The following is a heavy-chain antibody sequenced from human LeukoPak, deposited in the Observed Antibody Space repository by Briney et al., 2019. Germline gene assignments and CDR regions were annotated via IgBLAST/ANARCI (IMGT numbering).Heavy chain of an antibody. V-gene: IGHV3-74*01. Sequence: GGSLRLSCAASGFTFSSYWMHWVRQAPGKGPVWVSRINGDGSDTTYVDSVKGRFTISRDNARNTLFLQMNSLRAEDTALYYCARAYKDRSLAGKKEFFQHWGQGTLVTVSS. CDR3: ARAYKDRSLAGKKEFFQH. J-gene: IGHJ1*01. D-gene: IGHD6-19*01. CDR2: INGDGSDT. CDR1: GFTFSSYW.